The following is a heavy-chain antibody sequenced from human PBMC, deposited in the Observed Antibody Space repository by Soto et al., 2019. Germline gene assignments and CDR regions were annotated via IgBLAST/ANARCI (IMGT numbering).Heavy chain of an antibody. D-gene: IGHD3-16*02. V-gene: IGHV5-51*01. Sequence: GESLKISCKGSGYSFASYWIGWVRQMPGKGLEWMGIIYPGDSDTRYSPSFQGQVTISADKSISTAYLQWSSLKASDTAMYYCARQGTSYYDYVWGSYPPYYYYYGMDVWGQGTTVTVSS. CDR1: GYSFASYW. CDR3: ARQGTSYYDYVWGSYPPYYYYYGMDV. J-gene: IGHJ6*02. CDR2: IYPGDSDT.